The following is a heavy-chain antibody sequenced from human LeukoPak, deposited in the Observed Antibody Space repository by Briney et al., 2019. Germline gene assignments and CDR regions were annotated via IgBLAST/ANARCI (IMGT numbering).Heavy chain of an antibody. CDR3: ARGGSGWYRRNFDY. V-gene: IGHV4-34*01. CDR1: GGSFSGYY. Sequence: SETLSLTCAVYGGSFSGYYWSWICQPPGKGLEWIGEINHSGSTNYNPSLKSRVTISVDTSKNQFSLKLSSVTAADTAVYYCARGGSGWYRRNFDYWGQGTLVTVSS. CDR2: INHSGST. J-gene: IGHJ4*02. D-gene: IGHD6-19*01.